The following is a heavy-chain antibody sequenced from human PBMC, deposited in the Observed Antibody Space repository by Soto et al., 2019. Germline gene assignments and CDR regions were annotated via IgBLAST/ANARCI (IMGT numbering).Heavy chain of an antibody. D-gene: IGHD6-6*01. CDR3: ARDFRDSSSPYFDY. CDR1: GFTFSDYY. CDR2: ISSSGSTI. V-gene: IGHV3-11*01. J-gene: IGHJ4*02. Sequence: GGSLRLSCAASGFTFSDYYMSWIRQAPGKGLEWVSYISSSGSTIYYADSVKGRFTISRDNAKNSLYLQMNSLRAEDTAVYYCARDFRDSSSPYFDYWGQGTLVTVSS.